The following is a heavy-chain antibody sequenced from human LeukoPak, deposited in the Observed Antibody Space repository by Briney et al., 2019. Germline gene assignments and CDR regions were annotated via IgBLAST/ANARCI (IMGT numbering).Heavy chain of an antibody. V-gene: IGHV3-21*06. Sequence: PGGSLRLSCAASGFPFSSYNMKWVRQAPGKGLEWVSFISTTSTYIYYADSVKGRFTVSRDNSKNLLYLQMDSLRVEDTAVYYCARAGTCSSTSCDGGIEYWGQGTLVTVSS. CDR3: ARAGTCSSTSCDGGIEY. CDR1: GFPFSSYN. J-gene: IGHJ4*02. D-gene: IGHD2-2*01. CDR2: ISTTSTYI.